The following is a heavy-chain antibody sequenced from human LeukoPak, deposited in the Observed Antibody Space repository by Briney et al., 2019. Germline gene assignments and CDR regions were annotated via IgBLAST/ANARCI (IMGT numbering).Heavy chain of an antibody. CDR1: GYTFTGYY. D-gene: IGHD2-2*01. Sequence: ASVKVSCKASGYTFTGYYVHWVRQAPGQGLEWMGWINPNSGGTNYAQKFQGRVTMTRDTSISTAYMELSRLRSDDTAVYYCARDPPTNIVVVPAASGWFDPWGQGTLVTVSS. V-gene: IGHV1-2*02. CDR3: ARDPPTNIVVVPAASGWFDP. CDR2: INPNSGGT. J-gene: IGHJ5*02.